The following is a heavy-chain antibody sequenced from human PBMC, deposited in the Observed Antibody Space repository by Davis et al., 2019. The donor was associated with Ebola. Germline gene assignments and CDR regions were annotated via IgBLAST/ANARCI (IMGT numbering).Heavy chain of an antibody. CDR1: GFTFSDYY. D-gene: IGHD3-10*01. CDR2: IWYDGSNK. V-gene: IGHV3-33*08. Sequence: GESLKISCAASGFTFSDYYMSWIRQAPGKGLEWVAVIWYDGSNKYYADSVKGRFTISRDNSKNTLYLQMNSLRAEDTAVYYCARDLTMVRGSIDYWGQGTLVTVSS. CDR3: ARDLTMVRGSIDY. J-gene: IGHJ4*02.